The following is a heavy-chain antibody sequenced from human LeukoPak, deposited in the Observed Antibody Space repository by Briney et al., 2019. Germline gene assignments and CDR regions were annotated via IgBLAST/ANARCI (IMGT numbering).Heavy chain of an antibody. CDR1: GDSVSSNSGA. D-gene: IGHD6-13*01. J-gene: IGHJ4*02. CDR2: TYYSSKCYN. V-gene: IGHV6-1*01. CDR3: VRDQAGLDY. Sequence: SQTLSLTCAVSGDSVSSNSGAWNWIRQSPARGLEWLVRTYYSSKCYNDYAESVKSRINIKPDTSRNQFSLQLNSVTPEDTAVYYCVRDQAGLDYWGQGTLVTVSS.